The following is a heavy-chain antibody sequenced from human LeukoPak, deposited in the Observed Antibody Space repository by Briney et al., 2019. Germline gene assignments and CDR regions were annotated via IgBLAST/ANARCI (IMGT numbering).Heavy chain of an antibody. CDR3: ASWGDYGGNLLNNY. CDR2: ISWNSGSI. V-gene: IGHV3-9*01. CDR1: GFTFDDYA. J-gene: IGHJ4*02. D-gene: IGHD4-23*01. Sequence: GRSLRLSCAASGFTFDDYATHWVRQAPGKGLEWVSGISWNSGSIGYADSVKGRFTISRDNSKNTLYLQMNSLRAEDTAVYYCASWGDYGGNLLNNYWGQGTLVTVSS.